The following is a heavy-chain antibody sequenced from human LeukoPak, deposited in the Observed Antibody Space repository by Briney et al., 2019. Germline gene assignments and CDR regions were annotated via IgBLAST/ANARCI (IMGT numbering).Heavy chain of an antibody. Sequence: PGASMKVSCKASGYTFINYGFTWVRQAPGQGLEWMGWISAYNGNTNYLQKLQGRVTMTTDTSTNTAYTELRSLRSDDTAVYYCARVSTNSRVAGYDPQWYFDLWGRGTLVTVSS. CDR2: ISAYNGNT. J-gene: IGHJ2*01. D-gene: IGHD2/OR15-2a*01. V-gene: IGHV1-18*01. CDR1: GYTFINYG. CDR3: ARVSTNSRVAGYDPQWYFDL.